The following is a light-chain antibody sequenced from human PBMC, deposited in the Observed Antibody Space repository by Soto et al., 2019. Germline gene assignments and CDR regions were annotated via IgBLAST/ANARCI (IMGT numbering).Light chain of an antibody. CDR3: QAWDSSTGV. V-gene: IGLV3-1*01. CDR1: KLGDKY. Sequence: SYELTQPPSVSVSPGQTASITCSGDKLGDKYASWYQQKPGQSPLVVIYQDTRRPSGIPERFSGSNSGNTATLTISGTQAVDEADYYCQAWDSSTGVFGGGTKVTVL. J-gene: IGLJ2*01. CDR2: QDT.